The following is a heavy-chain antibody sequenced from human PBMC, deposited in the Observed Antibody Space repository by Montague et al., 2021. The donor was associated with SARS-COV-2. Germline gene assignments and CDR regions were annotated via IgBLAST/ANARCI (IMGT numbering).Heavy chain of an antibody. Sequence: SLRLSWAASGFSFSNSAMNWVRQAPGKGLEWVSGSSGNDGCTHYADSVKGRFTISRDNSKNVLYLQMNSLRAEDTALYYCAKDWYYYGLGYGMDVWGQGTTVTVSS. CDR2: SSGNDGCT. CDR3: AKDWYYYGLGYGMDV. V-gene: IGHV3-23*01. D-gene: IGHD3-10*01. CDR1: GFSFSNSA. J-gene: IGHJ6*02.